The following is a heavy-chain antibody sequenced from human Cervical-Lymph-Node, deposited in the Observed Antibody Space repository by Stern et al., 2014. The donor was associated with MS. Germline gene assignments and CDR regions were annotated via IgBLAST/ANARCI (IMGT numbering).Heavy chain of an antibody. CDR2: ISNDAKNT. V-gene: IGHV3-30*03. D-gene: IGHD1-14*01. CDR1: GFTFSSYA. CDR3: VPGSEAFDF. J-gene: IGHJ4*02. Sequence: QVQLVESGGGVVQPGRSLRLSCAASGFTFSSYAMHWVRQAPGKGLEWVAVISNDAKNTNYADSVKVRFSISRNNSKNTLDLQMNSLRMEDTAQYYCVPGSEAFDFWGQGTLVAVSS.